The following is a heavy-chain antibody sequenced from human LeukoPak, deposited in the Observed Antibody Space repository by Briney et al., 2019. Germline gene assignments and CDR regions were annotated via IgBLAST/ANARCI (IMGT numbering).Heavy chain of an antibody. CDR1: GDSVSSNSAA. J-gene: IGHJ5*02. D-gene: IGHD3-3*01. V-gene: IGHV6-1*01. CDR2: TYYRSKWYN. CDR3: ARGIPIFGVVTPGDNIWFDP. Sequence: SQTLSLTCAISGDSVSSNSAAWNWIRQSPSRGLEWLGRTYYRSKWYNDYAVSMKSRITINPDTSKNQFSLQLNSVTPEDTAVYYCARGIPIFGVVTPGDNIWFDPWGQGTLVTVSS.